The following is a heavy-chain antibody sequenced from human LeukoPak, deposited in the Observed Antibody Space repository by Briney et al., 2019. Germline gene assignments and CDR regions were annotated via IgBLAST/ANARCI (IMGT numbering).Heavy chain of an antibody. CDR2: ISSGGSTI. D-gene: IGHD3-10*01. CDR3: ARAQRYAPELLPNYYFDY. V-gene: IGHV3-48*03. CDR1: GFMFSSSE. J-gene: IGHJ4*02. Sequence: GGSLRLSCAASGFMFSSSEMTWVRQGPGMGLEWVSYISSGGSTIYYADSVKGRFTISRDNAKDSLYLQMNSLRAEDTAVYYCARAQRYAPELLPNYYFDYWGQGTLVTVSS.